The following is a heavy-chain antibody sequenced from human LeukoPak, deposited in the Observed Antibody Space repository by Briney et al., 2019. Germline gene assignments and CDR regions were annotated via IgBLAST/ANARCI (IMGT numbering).Heavy chain of an antibody. CDR2: IKQDGSDK. D-gene: IGHD3-22*01. J-gene: IGHJ4*02. CDR1: GFTFSNYW. CDR3: ARDLELVYYDSSGYDY. V-gene: IGHV3-7*01. Sequence: GGSLRLSCAASGFTFSNYWMSWVRQAPGKGLEWVANIKQDGSDKNYVDSVKGRFTISRDNAKNTLYLQMNSLRAEDTAVYYCARDLELVYYDSSGYDYWGQGTLVIVSS.